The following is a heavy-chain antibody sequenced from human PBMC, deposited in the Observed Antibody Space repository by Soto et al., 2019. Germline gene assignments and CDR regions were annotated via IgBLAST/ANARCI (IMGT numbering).Heavy chain of an antibody. V-gene: IGHV4-39*01. CDR2: IYYTGST. Sequence: QLQLQESGPGLVKPSETLSLTCTVSGGSISINNYYWGWIRHPPGKGPEWIGSIYYTGSTYYISSLKSRLTISLDTSTNQYSMRLSSVTAADTAVYYCARHGVNGNHDCWGQGTLITVSS. J-gene: IGHJ4*02. CDR1: GGSISINNYY. CDR3: ARHGVNGNHDC. D-gene: IGHD2-8*01.